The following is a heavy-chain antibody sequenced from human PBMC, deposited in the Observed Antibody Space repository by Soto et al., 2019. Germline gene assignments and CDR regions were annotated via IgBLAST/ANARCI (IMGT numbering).Heavy chain of an antibody. V-gene: IGHV1-18*01. CDR2: ISAYNGNT. CDR1: GYTFTSYG. CDR3: XXXXXXRSDY. J-gene: IGHJ4*02. Sequence: QVQLVQSGAEVKKPGASVKVSCKASGYTFTSYGISWVRQAPGQGLEWMGWISAYNGNTNYAQKLQGRVTMTTDTSTSTXXXXXXXXXXXXXXXXXXXXXXXXRSDYWGQGTLVT.